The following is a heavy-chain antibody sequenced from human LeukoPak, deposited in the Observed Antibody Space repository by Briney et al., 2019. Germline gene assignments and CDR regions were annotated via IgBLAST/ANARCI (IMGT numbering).Heavy chain of an antibody. CDR3: ARDIHSVAFDI. CDR2: IKQDGSEK. V-gene: IGHV3-7*01. CDR1: GFTFSSYW. Sequence: GGSLRLSCAASGFTFSSYWMSWVRQAPGKGLEWVANIKQDGSEKYYEDSVKGRFTISRDNAKRSVYLQMNSLGVEDTAVYYCARDIHSVAFDIWGQGTMVTVSS. J-gene: IGHJ3*02.